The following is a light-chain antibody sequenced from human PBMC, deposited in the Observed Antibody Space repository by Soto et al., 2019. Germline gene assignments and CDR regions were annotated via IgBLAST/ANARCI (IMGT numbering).Light chain of an antibody. CDR1: QNINYW. CDR2: DAS. J-gene: IGKJ1*01. Sequence: DIQMTQSPSTLSASVGDRVTITCQASQNINYWLAWYQQKLGSPPKLLIYDASNLGPGVPSRFSGGGSGTHFTFHISSLRPDDVATYYCQQYSGPRTFGQGTKVEI. CDR3: QQYSGPRT. V-gene: IGKV1-5*01.